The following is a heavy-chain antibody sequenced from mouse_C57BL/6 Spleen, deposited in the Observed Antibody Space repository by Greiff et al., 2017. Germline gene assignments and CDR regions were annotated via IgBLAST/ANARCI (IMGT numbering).Heavy chain of an antibody. Sequence: EVQLVESGGGLVKPGGSLKLSCAASGFTFSSYAMSWVRQTPEKRLEWVATISDGGSYTYYPDNVKGRFTISRDNAKNNLYLQLSHLKSEDTAMYYCARADYDYDGFAYWGQGTLVTVSA. D-gene: IGHD2-4*01. CDR1: GFTFSSYA. V-gene: IGHV5-4*01. CDR2: ISDGGSYT. CDR3: ARADYDYDGFAY. J-gene: IGHJ3*01.